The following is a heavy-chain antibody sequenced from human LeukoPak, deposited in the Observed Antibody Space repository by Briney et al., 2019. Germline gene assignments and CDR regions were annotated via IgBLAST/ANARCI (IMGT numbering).Heavy chain of an antibody. CDR2: IRYDGSNK. Sequence: GGSLRLSCAASGFTFSSYGMHWVRQAPGKGLEWVAFIRYDGSNKYYADSVKGRFTISRDNSKNTLYLQMNSLRAEDTAVYYCAKDGEYKVEATTPLDYWGQGTLVTVSS. CDR1: GFTFSSYG. J-gene: IGHJ4*02. CDR3: AKDGEYKVEATTPLDY. D-gene: IGHD1-26*01. V-gene: IGHV3-30*02.